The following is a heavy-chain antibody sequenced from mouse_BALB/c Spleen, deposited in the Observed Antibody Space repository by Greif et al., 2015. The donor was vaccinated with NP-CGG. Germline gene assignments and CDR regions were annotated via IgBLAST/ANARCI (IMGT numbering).Heavy chain of an antibody. V-gene: IGHV5-6-2*01. CDR1: GFTFSSYY. J-gene: IGHJ3*01. Sequence: EVQVVESGGGLVKLGGSLKLSCAASGFTFSSYYMSWVRQTPEKRLELVAAINSNGGSTYYPDTVKGRFTISRDNAKNTLYLQMSSLKSEDTALYYCARHKDGYGFAYWGQGTLVTVSA. D-gene: IGHD1-2*01. CDR2: INSNGGST. CDR3: ARHKDGYGFAY.